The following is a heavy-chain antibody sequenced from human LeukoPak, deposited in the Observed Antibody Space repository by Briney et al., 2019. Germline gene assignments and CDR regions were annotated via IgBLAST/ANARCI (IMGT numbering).Heavy chain of an antibody. CDR3: AKDPPHVSWLFDY. CDR2: MSGHGHNV. V-gene: IGHV3-23*01. D-gene: IGHD3-16*01. Sequence: GGSLRLSCAASGFTFDTHAMSWVRQAPGKGLEWISTMSGHGHNVYYADSVKGRFTISRDNSKNTLYLHMNSLRAEDTAVYYCAKDPPHVSWLFDYWGQGTLVTVSS. CDR1: GFTFDTHA. J-gene: IGHJ4*02.